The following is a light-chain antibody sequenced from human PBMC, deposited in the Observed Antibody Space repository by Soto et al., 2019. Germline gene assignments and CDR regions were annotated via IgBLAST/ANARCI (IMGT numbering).Light chain of an antibody. J-gene: IGKJ1*01. CDR2: YAS. Sequence: EIVMTQSPATLSVSPGERATLSCRASQSVSSNLAWYQQKPGQAPRLLIYYASTRATGIPARFSGSGSGTEFTLTISSLQFEVVAVYYCQDYNTWPGTFGQELEVDIK. V-gene: IGKV3-15*01. CDR1: QSVSSN. CDR3: QDYNTWPGT.